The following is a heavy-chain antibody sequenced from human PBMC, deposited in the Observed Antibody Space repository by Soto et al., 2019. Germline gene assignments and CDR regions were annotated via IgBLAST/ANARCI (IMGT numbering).Heavy chain of an antibody. Sequence: QVQLVQSRAEVKKPGASVKVSCKASGYTFTSYAMHWVRQAPGQRLEWMGWINAGNGNTKYSQKFQGRVTITRDTSASTAYMELSSLRSEDTAVYYCARGASSSWTSLDYWGQGTLVTVSS. V-gene: IGHV1-3*01. D-gene: IGHD6-13*01. CDR1: GYTFTSYA. CDR3: ARGASSSWTSLDY. CDR2: INAGNGNT. J-gene: IGHJ4*02.